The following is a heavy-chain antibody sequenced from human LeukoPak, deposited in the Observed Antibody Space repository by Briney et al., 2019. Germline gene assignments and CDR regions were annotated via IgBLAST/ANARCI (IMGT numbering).Heavy chain of an antibody. V-gene: IGHV3-23*01. D-gene: IGHD1-26*01. CDR2: ISGSGST. CDR1: AFTFSSYA. J-gene: IGHJ4*02. CDR3: AKDVVGAINYFDY. Sequence: PGGSLRLSCAASAFTFSSYAMSWVRQAPGKGLEWVSGISGSGSTYYADSVKGRFTISRNNSKNTLYLQMNSLRADDTAVYYCAKDVVGAINYFDYWGQGTLVTVSS.